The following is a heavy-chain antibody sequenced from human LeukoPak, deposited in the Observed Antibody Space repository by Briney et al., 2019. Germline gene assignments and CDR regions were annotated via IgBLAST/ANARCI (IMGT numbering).Heavy chain of an antibody. CDR3: ARSHSSSWYFYTGNWFDP. J-gene: IGHJ5*02. CDR2: ISAYNGNT. V-gene: IGHV1-18*01. CDR1: GYTFTSYG. Sequence: GASVKVSCKASGYTFTSYGISWVRQAPGQGLEWMGWISAYNGNTNYAQKLQGRVTMTTDTSTSTAYMELRSLRSDDTAVYYCARSHSSSWYFYTGNWFDPWGQGTLVTVSS. D-gene: IGHD6-13*01.